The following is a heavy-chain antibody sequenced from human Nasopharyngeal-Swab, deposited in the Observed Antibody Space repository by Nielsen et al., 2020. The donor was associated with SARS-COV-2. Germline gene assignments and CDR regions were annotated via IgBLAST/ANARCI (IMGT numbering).Heavy chain of an antibody. D-gene: IGHD3-3*01. J-gene: IGHJ4*02. CDR3: AKDRMRFLEWLLRPSFDY. Sequence: VRQMPGKGLEWVSAISGSGGSTYYADSVKGRFTIFRDNSKNTLYLQMNSLRAEDTAVYYCAKDRMRFLEWLLRPSFDYWGQGTLVTVSS. CDR2: ISGSGGST. V-gene: IGHV3-23*01.